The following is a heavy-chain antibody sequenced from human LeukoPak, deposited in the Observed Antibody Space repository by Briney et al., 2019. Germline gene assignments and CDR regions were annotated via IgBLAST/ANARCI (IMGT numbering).Heavy chain of an antibody. V-gene: IGHV3-74*01. D-gene: IGHD1-26*01. CDR1: GFSLSGYW. Sequence: GGSLRLSCAASGFSLSGYWMHWVRQAPGKGLVWVSRISPEGSGTTYADSVKGRFTISRDNSKNTLYLQMNSLRDEDAAVYYCARPGSYLNDYWGQGTLVTVSS. CDR3: ARPGSYLNDY. J-gene: IGHJ4*02. CDR2: ISPEGSGT.